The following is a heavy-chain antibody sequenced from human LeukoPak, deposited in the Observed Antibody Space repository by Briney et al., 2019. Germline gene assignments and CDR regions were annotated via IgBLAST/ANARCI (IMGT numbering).Heavy chain of an antibody. CDR1: GDSISSSNYY. Sequence: SETLSLTCTVSGDSISSSNYYWGWIRQPPGKGLEWIGNIYYGGTTYYNPSLYSRVTMSVDTSNNQFSLDLSSVTAADTAVYFWAIPRLSSGWYPFDYWGQGILVTVSS. V-gene: IGHV4-39*01. D-gene: IGHD6-19*01. CDR2: IYYGGTT. CDR3: AIPRLSSGWYPFDY. J-gene: IGHJ4*02.